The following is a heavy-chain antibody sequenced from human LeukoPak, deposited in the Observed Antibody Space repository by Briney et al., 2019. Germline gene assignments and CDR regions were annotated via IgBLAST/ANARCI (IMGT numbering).Heavy chain of an antibody. D-gene: IGHD1-7*01. V-gene: IGHV3-7*01. CDR3: ARHEDWNFPY. CDR1: GFTFSSYW. Sequence: GGSLRLSCGASGFTFSSYWLTWVRQAPGKGLEWVANINPDGSQKDYVDFVKGRFTISRDNAKNSLYLQMISLSAEDTAVYYCARHEDWNFPYWGQGTLVTVSS. CDR2: INPDGSQK. J-gene: IGHJ4*02.